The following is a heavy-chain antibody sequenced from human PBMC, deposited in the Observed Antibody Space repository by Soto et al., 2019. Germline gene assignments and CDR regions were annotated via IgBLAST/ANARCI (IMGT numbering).Heavy chain of an antibody. CDR1: GGSISSYY. V-gene: IGHV4-59*01. CDR2: IYYSGST. J-gene: IGHJ4*02. CDR3: ARVAFNYDSSGYYWNLPPKYYFDY. Sequence: SETLSLTCTVSGGSISSYYWSWIRQPPGKGLEWIGYIYYSGSTNYNPSLKSRVPISVDTSKNQFSLKLSSVTAADTAVYYCARVAFNYDSSGYYWNLPPKYYFDYWGQGTLVTVSS. D-gene: IGHD3-22*01.